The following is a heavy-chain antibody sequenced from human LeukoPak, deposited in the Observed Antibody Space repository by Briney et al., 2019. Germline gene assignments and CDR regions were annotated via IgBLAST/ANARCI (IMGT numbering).Heavy chain of an antibody. CDR2: INRSGST. V-gene: IGHV4-34*01. Sequence: SETLSLTCAVYGGSFSGYYWSWIRQPPGKGLEWIGEINRSGSTNYNPSLKSRVTISVVTSKNQFSLKLSSVTAADTAVYYCARGHVVVVPAAIHYYYYYYMDVWGKGTTVTVSS. CDR1: GGSFSGYY. D-gene: IGHD2-2*01. CDR3: ARGHVVVVPAAIHYYYYYYMDV. J-gene: IGHJ6*03.